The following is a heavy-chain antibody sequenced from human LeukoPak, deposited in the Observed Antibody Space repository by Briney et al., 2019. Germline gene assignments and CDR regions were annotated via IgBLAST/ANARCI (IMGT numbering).Heavy chain of an antibody. V-gene: IGHV3-30*02. CDR2: IRYDGSNK. Sequence: GGSLKLSCAASGFTFSSYGMHWVRQAPGKGLEWVAFIRYDGSNKYYADSVKGRFIISRDNSKNTLYLQMNSLRAEDTAVYYCARGDQKVGATRGFDYWGQGTLVTVSS. J-gene: IGHJ4*02. CDR1: GFTFSSYG. CDR3: ARGDQKVGATRGFDY. D-gene: IGHD1-26*01.